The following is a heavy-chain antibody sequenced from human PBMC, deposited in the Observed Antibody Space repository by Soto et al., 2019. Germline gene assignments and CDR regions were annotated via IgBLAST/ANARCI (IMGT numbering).Heavy chain of an antibody. D-gene: IGHD3-22*01. J-gene: IGHJ5*02. CDR1: GFTFSSYG. Sequence: QVQLVESGGGVVQPGRSLRLSCAASGFTFSSYGMHWVRQAPGKGLEWVAVISYDGSNKYYADSVKGRFTISRDNSKNTLYLQMNSLRAEDTAVYYCAKDPNYYDSSGYLYNWFDPWGQGTLVTVSS. CDR2: ISYDGSNK. V-gene: IGHV3-30*18. CDR3: AKDPNYYDSSGYLYNWFDP.